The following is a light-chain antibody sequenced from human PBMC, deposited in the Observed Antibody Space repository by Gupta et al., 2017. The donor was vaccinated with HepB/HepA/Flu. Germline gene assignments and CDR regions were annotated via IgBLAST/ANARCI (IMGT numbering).Light chain of an antibody. CDR1: GSNIGHNS. J-gene: IGLJ2*01. V-gene: IGLV1-44*01. CDR3: SSWDGSLTGCV. CDR2: NNN. Sequence: QSVLTQPPSASVTPGQTVTISCSGSGSNIGHNSVVCYHHLPGKAPRALIYNNNQRPSGVPDRFSGSKSGTTASLAISGLQFEDEADYYCSSWDGSLTGCVFGGGTTVTV.